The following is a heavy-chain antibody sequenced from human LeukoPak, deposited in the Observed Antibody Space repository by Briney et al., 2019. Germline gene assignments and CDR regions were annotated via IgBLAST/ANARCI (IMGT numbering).Heavy chain of an antibody. J-gene: IGHJ4*02. D-gene: IGHD5-18*01. CDR3: ARVKMGGYSYGYLVDY. CDR2: INPSGGST. Sequence: ASVKVSCKASGYTFTDYYMHWVRQAPGQGLEWMGIINPSGGSTSYAQKFQGRVTMTRDMSTSTVYMELSSLRSEDTAVYYCARVKMGGYSYGYLVDYWGQGTLVTVSS. CDR1: GYTFTDYY. V-gene: IGHV1-46*01.